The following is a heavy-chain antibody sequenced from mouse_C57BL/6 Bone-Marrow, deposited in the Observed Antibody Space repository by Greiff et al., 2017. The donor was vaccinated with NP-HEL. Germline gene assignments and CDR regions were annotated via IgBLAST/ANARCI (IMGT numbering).Heavy chain of an antibody. D-gene: IGHD2-4*01. CDR1: EYEFPSHD. V-gene: IGHV5-2*01. J-gene: IGHJ3*01. Sequence: EVKVVESGGGLVQPGESLKLSCESNEYEFPSHDMSWVRKTPEQRLELVAAINSDGGSTYYPDTMERRFIISRDNTKKTLYLQMSSLRSEDTALYYCARLYYDYDEGFAYWGQGTLVTVSA. CDR3: ARLYYDYDEGFAY. CDR2: INSDGGST.